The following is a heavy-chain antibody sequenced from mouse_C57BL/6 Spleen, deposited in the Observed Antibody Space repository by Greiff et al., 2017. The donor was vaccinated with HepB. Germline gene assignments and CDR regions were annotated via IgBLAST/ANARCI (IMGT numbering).Heavy chain of an antibody. J-gene: IGHJ1*03. CDR1: GYTFTSYW. V-gene: IGHV1-59*01. CDR2: IDPSDSYT. D-gene: IGHD1-1*01. CDR3: ARQDYYGSSHWYFDV. Sequence: QVQLQQPGAELVRPGPSVKLSCKASGYTFTSYWMHWVKQRPGQGLEWIGVIDPSDSYTNYNQKFKGKATLTVDTSSSTAYMQLSSLTSEDSAVYYCARQDYYGSSHWYFDVWGTGTTVTVSS.